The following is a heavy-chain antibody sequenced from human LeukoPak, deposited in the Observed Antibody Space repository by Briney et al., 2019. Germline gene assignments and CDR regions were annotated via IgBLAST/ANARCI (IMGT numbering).Heavy chain of an antibody. CDR3: ASWGFDFGTPPYYYYMDV. V-gene: IGHV4-59*01. CDR1: GGSISSYY. CDR2: IYYSGST. J-gene: IGHJ6*03. D-gene: IGHD3-16*01. Sequence: SETLSLTCTVSGGSISSYYWSWIRQPPGKGLEWVGYIYYSGSTNYNPSLKSRVTISVDTSKNQFSLKLSSVTAADTAVYYCASWGFDFGTPPYYYYMDVWGKGTTVTVSS.